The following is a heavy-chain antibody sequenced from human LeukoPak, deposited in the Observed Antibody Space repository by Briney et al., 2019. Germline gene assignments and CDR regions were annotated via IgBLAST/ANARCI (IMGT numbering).Heavy chain of an antibody. CDR2: IIPIFGTA. D-gene: IGHD2-15*01. CDR1: GGTFSSYA. Sequence: ASVKVSCKASGGTFSSYAISWVRQAPGQGLEWMGGIIPIFGTANYAQKFQGRVTITADESTSTAYMELSSLRSEDMAVYYCARSRDIVVKWFDPWGQGTLVTVSP. J-gene: IGHJ5*02. CDR3: ARSRDIVVKWFDP. V-gene: IGHV1-69*13.